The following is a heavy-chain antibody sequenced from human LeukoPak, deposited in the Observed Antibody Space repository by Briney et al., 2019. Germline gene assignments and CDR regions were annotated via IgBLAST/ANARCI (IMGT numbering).Heavy chain of an antibody. D-gene: IGHD2-2*01. V-gene: IGHV3-7*01. CDR3: ATYCSSTSCSDRYSNFDY. J-gene: IGHJ4*02. CDR1: GFTVSSNY. CDR2: IKQDGSEK. Sequence: GGSLRLSCAASGFTVSSNYMSWVRQAPGKGLEWVANIKQDGSEKYYVDSVKGRFTISRDNAKNSLYLQMNSLRAEDTAVYYCATYCSSTSCSDRYSNFDYWGQGTLVTVSS.